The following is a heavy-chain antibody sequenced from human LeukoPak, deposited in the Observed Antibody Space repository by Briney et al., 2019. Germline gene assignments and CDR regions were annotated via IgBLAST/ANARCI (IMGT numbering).Heavy chain of an antibody. V-gene: IGHV3-30*18. D-gene: IGHD3-10*01. Sequence: PGGSLRLSCAASGFTFSSYGMNWVRQPPGKGLEWVSVISYDGTNIYYVDSLRGRFTISRDNSKNTLYLQMNSLRAEDTAVYYCAKDGYYCSGTYPDYWGKGTLVTVSS. CDR2: ISYDGTNI. CDR1: GFTFSSYG. J-gene: IGHJ4*02. CDR3: AKDGYYCSGTYPDY.